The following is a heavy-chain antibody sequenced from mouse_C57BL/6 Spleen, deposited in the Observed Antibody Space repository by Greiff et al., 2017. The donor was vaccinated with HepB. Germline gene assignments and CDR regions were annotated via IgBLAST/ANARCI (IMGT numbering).Heavy chain of an antibody. V-gene: IGHV2-5*01. CDR3: AKNEVGTGAMDY. J-gene: IGHJ4*01. Sequence: VQVVESGPGLVQPSQSLSITCTVSGFSLTSYGVHWVRQSPGKGLEWLGVIWRGGSTDYNAAFMSRLSITKDNSKSQVFFKMNSLQADDTAIYYCAKNEVGTGAMDYWGQGTSVTVSS. CDR1: GFSLTSYG. CDR2: IWRGGST. D-gene: IGHD1-1*02.